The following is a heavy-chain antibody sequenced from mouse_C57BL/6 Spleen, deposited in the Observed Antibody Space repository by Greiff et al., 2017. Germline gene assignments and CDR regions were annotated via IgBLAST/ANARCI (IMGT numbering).Heavy chain of an antibody. Sequence: QVQLQQPGAELVRPGTSVKLSCKASGYTFTSYGISWVKQRTGQGLEWIGEIYPRSGNTYYNEKFKGKATLTADKSSSTAYMELRSLTSEDSAVYFCARKITTVSLGYFDVWGTGTTVTVSS. V-gene: IGHV1-81*01. CDR2: IYPRSGNT. CDR3: ARKITTVSLGYFDV. D-gene: IGHD1-1*01. J-gene: IGHJ1*03. CDR1: GYTFTSYG.